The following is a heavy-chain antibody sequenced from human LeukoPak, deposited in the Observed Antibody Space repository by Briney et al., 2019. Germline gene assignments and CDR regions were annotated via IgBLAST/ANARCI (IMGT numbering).Heavy chain of an antibody. CDR3: AKDPIFRHDYWFDP. Sequence: GSLRLSCAASGFTFSSYAMSWVRQAPGKGLEWVSAISGSGGSTYYADSVKGRFTITRDNSKNTLYLQMNSLRAEDTAVYYCAKDPIFRHDYWFDPWGQGTLVTVSS. CDR2: ISGSGGST. J-gene: IGHJ5*02. D-gene: IGHD3-9*01. V-gene: IGHV3-23*01. CDR1: GFTFSSYA.